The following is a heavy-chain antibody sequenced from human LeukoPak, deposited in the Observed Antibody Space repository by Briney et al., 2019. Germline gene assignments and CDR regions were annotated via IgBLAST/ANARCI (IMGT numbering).Heavy chain of an antibody. CDR2: IYTSGST. V-gene: IGHV4-61*02. CDR3: AWGDSSGYPFDP. CDR1: GGSISSGSYY. J-gene: IGHJ5*02. Sequence: RASETLSLTCTVSGGSISSGSYYWSWIRQPAGKGLEWIGRIYTSGSTNYNPSLKSRVTISVDTSKNQFSLKLSSVTAADTAVYYCAWGDSSGYPFDPWGQGTLVTVSS. D-gene: IGHD3-22*01.